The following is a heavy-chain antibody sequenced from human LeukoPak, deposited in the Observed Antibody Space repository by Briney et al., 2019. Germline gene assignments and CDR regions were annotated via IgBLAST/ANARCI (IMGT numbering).Heavy chain of an antibody. CDR2: INPNSGGT. CDR1: GYTFTGYY. V-gene: IGHV1-2*02. J-gene: IGHJ5*02. D-gene: IGHD2-15*01. CDR3: ARGYCSGGSCYSVYWFDP. Sequence: ASVKVSCKASGYTFTGYYMHWVRQAPGQGLEWMGWINPNSGGTNYAQKFQGRVTMTRDTSISTAYMELSRLRSDDTAVYCCARGYCSGGSCYSVYWFDPWGQGTLVTVSS.